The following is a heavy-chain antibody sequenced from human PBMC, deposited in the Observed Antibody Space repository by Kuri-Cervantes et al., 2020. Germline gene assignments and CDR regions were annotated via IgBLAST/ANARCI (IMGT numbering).Heavy chain of an antibody. V-gene: IGHV3-13*01. J-gene: IGHJ6*03. CDR1: GFTFSSYD. CDR3: ARDPSMIVVDNYYYYYMDV. Sequence: ETLSLTCAASGFTFSSYDMHWVRQATGKGLEWVSAIGTAGDTYYPGSVKGRFTISRENAKNSLYLQMNSLRAGDTAVYYCARDPSMIVVDNYYYYYMDVWGKGTTVTVSS. CDR2: IGTAGDT. D-gene: IGHD3-22*01.